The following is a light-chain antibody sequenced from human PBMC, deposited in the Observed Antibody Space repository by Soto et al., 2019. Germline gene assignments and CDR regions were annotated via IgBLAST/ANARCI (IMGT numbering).Light chain of an antibody. CDR3: QQYNNWPPLT. J-gene: IGKJ4*01. CDR2: GAS. Sequence: EIVMTQSPATLSVSPGERATLSCRASQSVSNNLAWYQQKPGQASRLLISGASTRATGIPARFSGSGSGTEFTLTISSLQSEDFAVYYCQQYNNWPPLTFGGGTKVEIK. V-gene: IGKV3-15*01. CDR1: QSVSNN.